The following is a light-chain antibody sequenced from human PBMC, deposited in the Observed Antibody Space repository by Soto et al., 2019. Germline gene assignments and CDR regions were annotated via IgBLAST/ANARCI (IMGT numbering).Light chain of an antibody. V-gene: IGKV3-20*01. Sequence: ERVLTQSPGTLSLSPGERATLSCRARQSVSSSYLALYQQKPGQAPGLLIYGASSRATGIPDRFSGSGSGTDFTLTISRLEPEDFAVYYCQQYGSSPPLTFGGGTKVDIK. CDR3: QQYGSSPPLT. CDR2: GAS. J-gene: IGKJ4*01. CDR1: QSVSSSY.